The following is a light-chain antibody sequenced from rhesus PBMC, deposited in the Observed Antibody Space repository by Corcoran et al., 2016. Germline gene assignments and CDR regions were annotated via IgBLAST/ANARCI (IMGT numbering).Light chain of an antibody. J-gene: IGKJ1*01. V-gene: IGKV1-69*01. CDR3: KQHDNSPPT. CDR1: QGISNW. CDR2: SAS. Sequence: DIQMTQSPSSLSASVGDRVTITCRASQGISNWLAWYQQKPGKAPKLLFYSASNLETGVPSRFLGSGSRTDFNLNSSSLQPDDIATYYCKQHDNSPPTFGQGTKVEIK.